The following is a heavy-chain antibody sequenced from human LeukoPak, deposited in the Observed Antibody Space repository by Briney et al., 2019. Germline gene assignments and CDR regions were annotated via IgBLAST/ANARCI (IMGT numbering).Heavy chain of an antibody. V-gene: IGHV4-4*09. CDR2: IYTSGST. CDR3: ARHYDFWSGPSAFDI. Sequence: SETLSLTCTVSGVSISSYYWSWLRQPPGKGLEWIGYIYTSGSTNYNPSLKSRVTISVDTSKNQFSLKLSSVTAADTAVYYCARHYDFWSGPSAFDIWGQGTMVTVSS. J-gene: IGHJ3*02. CDR1: GVSISSYY. D-gene: IGHD3-3*01.